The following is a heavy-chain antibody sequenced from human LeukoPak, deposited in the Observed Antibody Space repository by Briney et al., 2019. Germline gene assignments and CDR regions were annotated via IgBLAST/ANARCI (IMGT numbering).Heavy chain of an antibody. V-gene: IGHV3-23*01. D-gene: IGHD3-22*01. J-gene: IGHJ4*02. CDR1: GFTFSSYA. CDR2: ISGSGGST. CDR3: AKLSPRGSEVAVITSFAY. Sequence: GGSLRLSCAASGFTFSSYAMSWVRQAPGKGLEGVSAISGSGGSTYHADSVKGRITISRDNSKNTLYLQMNSLRAEDKAVYYCAKLSPRGSEVAVITSFAYWGQGTLVTVSS.